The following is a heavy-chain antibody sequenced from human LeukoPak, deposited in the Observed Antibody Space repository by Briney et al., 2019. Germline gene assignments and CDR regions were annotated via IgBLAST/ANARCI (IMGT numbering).Heavy chain of an antibody. Sequence: GGSLRLSCAASGFTFSSYGMHWVRQAPGKGLEWVAVIWYDGSNKYYADSVKGRFTISRDNSKNTLYLQMNSLRAEDTAVYYCARERGSYFNYYGMDVWGQGTTVTVSS. D-gene: IGHD1-26*01. CDR3: ARERGSYFNYYGMDV. CDR1: GFTFSSYG. V-gene: IGHV3-33*01. CDR2: IWYDGSNK. J-gene: IGHJ6*02.